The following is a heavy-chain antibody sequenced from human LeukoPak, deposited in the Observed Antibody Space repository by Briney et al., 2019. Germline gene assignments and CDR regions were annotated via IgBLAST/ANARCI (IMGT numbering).Heavy chain of an antibody. D-gene: IGHD1-26*01. V-gene: IGHV1-8*01. Sequence: GASVKVSCKASGYTFTSYDINWVRQATGQGHEWLGWMNPNSGNTGYAQKFQGRVTMTRNTSISTAYMELSSLRSDDTAVYYCARDAIEGLGLFDYWGQGTLVTVSS. CDR2: MNPNSGNT. J-gene: IGHJ4*02. CDR1: GYTFTSYD. CDR3: ARDAIEGLGLFDY.